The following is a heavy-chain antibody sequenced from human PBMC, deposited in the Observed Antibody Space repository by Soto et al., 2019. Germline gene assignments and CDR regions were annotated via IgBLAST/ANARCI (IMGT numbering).Heavy chain of an antibody. Sequence: SEMQCHASTVAEGKSIGSSYCGGWIRQPPGKGLEWIGSIYYSGSTYYNPSLKSRVTISVDTSKNQFSLKLSSVTAADTAVYYCARHVARFGELSGPFDYWGKGTLVPVSS. V-gene: IGHV4-39*01. CDR3: ARHVARFGELSGPFDY. J-gene: IGHJ4*02. D-gene: IGHD3-10*01. CDR2: IYYSGST. CDR1: EGKSIGSSYC.